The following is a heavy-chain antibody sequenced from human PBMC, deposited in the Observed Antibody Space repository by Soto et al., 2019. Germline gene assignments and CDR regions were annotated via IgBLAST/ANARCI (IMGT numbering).Heavy chain of an antibody. CDR2: ISYDGNTQ. CDR1: GFTLSSYS. CDR3: AKVSRPSRISTPDFDY. Sequence: QVQLVESGGGVVQPGTSLRLSCAASGFTLSSYSIHWVRQAPGKGLDWVAVISYDGNTQFYGDSVKGRFIVSRDNSRNTLYLQLNNQQAEDTAVYYCAKVSRPSRISTPDFDYWGQGTLVTVSS. J-gene: IGHJ4*02. V-gene: IGHV3-30-3*01.